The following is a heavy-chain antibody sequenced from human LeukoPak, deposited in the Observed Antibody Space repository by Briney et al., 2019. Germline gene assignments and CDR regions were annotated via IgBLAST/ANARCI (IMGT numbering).Heavy chain of an antibody. D-gene: IGHD3-22*01. CDR1: GGTFSSYA. Sequence: GASVKVSCKASGGTFSSYAISWVRQAPGQGLEWMGGIIPSFGTANYAQKFQGRVTITADESTSTAYMELSSLRSEDTAVYSCARLDYYDSSGYYRTWFDPWGQGTLVTVSS. V-gene: IGHV1-69*13. CDR3: ARLDYYDSSGYYRTWFDP. CDR2: IIPSFGTA. J-gene: IGHJ5*02.